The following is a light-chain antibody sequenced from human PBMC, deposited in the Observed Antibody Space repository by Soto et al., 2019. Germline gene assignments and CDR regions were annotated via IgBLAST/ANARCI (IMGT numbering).Light chain of an antibody. V-gene: IGLV4-60*03. CDR3: ETWDSKTWV. Sequence: QPVLTQSSSASASLGSSVKLTCTLSSGHSSYIVAWQQQQPGQAPRYLMKLEGSGSYNKGSGVPDRFSGSSSGADRYLTISTVQSEDEADYYCETWDSKTWVFGGGTKVTVL. CDR2: LEGSGSY. J-gene: IGLJ3*02. CDR1: SGHSSYI.